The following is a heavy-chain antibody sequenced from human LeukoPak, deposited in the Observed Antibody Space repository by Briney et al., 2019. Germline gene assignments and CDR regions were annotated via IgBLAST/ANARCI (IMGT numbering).Heavy chain of an antibody. CDR1: GYCFTSYW. J-gene: IGHJ4*02. V-gene: IGHV5-51*01. CDR2: IYPGDSVT. D-gene: IGHD3-22*01. Sequence: GESLKISCKGSGYCFTSYWIGWVRQMPGKGLEWMGIIYPGDSVTRYSPSFQGQVTISADKTITPAYLQWSSLKPSDTAMYNCARHLYYYDSSGYPDNWGQGTLFTASP. CDR3: ARHLYYYDSSGYPDN.